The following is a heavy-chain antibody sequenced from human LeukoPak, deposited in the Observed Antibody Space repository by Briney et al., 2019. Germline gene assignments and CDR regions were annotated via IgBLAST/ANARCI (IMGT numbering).Heavy chain of an antibody. J-gene: IGHJ5*02. CDR1: GGSISSYY. CDR2: IYYSGST. CDR3: ARSYASSWYWNWFDP. D-gene: IGHD6-13*01. V-gene: IGHV4-59*08. Sequence: SETLSLTCTVSGGSISSYYWSWIRQPPGKGLEWIGYIYYSGSTNYNPSLKSRVTISVDTSKNQFSLKLSSVTAADTAVYYCARSYASSWYWNWFDPWGQGTLVTVSP.